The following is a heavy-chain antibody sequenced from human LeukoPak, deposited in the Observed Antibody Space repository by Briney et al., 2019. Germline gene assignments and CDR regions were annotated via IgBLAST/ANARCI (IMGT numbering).Heavy chain of an antibody. V-gene: IGHV1-46*01. CDR1: GYTFTSYY. Sequence: ASVKVSCTASGYTFTSYYMHWVRQAPGQGLEWMGIINPSGGSTSYAQKFQGRVTMTRDMSTSTVYVELSSLRSEDTAVYYCARVGGYSGYDYYFDYWGQGTLVTVSS. D-gene: IGHD5-12*01. CDR2: INPSGGST. CDR3: ARVGGYSGYDYYFDY. J-gene: IGHJ4*02.